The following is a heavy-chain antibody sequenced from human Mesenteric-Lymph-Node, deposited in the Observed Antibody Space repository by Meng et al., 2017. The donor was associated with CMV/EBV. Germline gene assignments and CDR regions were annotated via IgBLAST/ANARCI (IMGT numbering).Heavy chain of an antibody. D-gene: IGHD6-19*01. V-gene: IGHV4-34*01. J-gene: IGHJ4*02. CDR1: GEACSDYF. Sequence: GYGEACSDYFWSWFRQPPGKGLEWIGEITNSGSTSYYPSLKKRVTISVDTSKNQFSLKVNSVTAADTAVYYCARGPLYGSDTSCAEYWGQGTLVTVSS. CDR2: ITNSGST. CDR3: ARGPLYGSDTSCAEY.